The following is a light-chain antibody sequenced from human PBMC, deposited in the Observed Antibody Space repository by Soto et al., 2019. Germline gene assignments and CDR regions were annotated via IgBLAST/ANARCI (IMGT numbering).Light chain of an antibody. CDR1: SSNIGTPYD. CDR2: GNS. CDR3: QSYDSSLSGYVI. J-gene: IGLJ2*01. V-gene: IGLV1-40*01. Sequence: QSVLTQPPSVSGAPGQRVPISCTGSSSNIGTPYDVHWYQQLPGTAPKLLIYGNSNRPSGVPDRFSGSKSGTSASLAITGLQAEDEADYYCQSYDSSLSGYVIFGGGTKLTVL.